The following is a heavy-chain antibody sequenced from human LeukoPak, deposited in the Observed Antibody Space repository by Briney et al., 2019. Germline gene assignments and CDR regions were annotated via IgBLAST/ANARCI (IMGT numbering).Heavy chain of an antibody. CDR3: ARDSGFSGTQRGEY. V-gene: IGHV3-30*04. J-gene: IGHJ4*02. CDR1: GFTFSSYA. D-gene: IGHD3/OR15-3a*01. Sequence: GGSLRLSCAASGFTFSSYAMHWVRQVPGKGLEWVAVISYDGSNKYYADSVKGRFTISRDNSKNTLYPQMNSLRAEDTAVYYCARDSGFSGTQRGEYWGQGTLVTVSS. CDR2: ISYDGSNK.